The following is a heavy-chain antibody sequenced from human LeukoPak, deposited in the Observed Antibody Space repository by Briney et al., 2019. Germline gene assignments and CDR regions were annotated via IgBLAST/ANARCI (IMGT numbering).Heavy chain of an antibody. CDR3: AGSYGGNSINY. Sequence: PSETLSLTCTVSGGSINYYYWMWIRQPPGKGLEWIGFYYSGGTHYNPSLKSRVTMLVDTSKNQFSLKLTAVTAADTAVYYCAGSYGGNSINYWGQGTLVTVSS. J-gene: IGHJ4*02. V-gene: IGHV4-59*01. D-gene: IGHD4-23*01. CDR1: GGSINYYY. CDR2: YYSGGT.